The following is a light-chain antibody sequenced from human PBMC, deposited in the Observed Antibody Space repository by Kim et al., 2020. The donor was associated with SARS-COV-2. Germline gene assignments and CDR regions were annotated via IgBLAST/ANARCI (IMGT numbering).Light chain of an antibody. CDR3: NSRDSSGNLLV. V-gene: IGLV3-19*01. Sequence: SSELTQDPAVSVALGQTVRITCQGDSLRRYYASWYQQKPGQAPVLVIYGKNNRPSGIPDRFSGSSSGNTVSLTITGAQAEDAADYYCNSRDSSGNLLVFG. CDR1: SLRRYY. CDR2: GKN. J-gene: IGLJ2*01.